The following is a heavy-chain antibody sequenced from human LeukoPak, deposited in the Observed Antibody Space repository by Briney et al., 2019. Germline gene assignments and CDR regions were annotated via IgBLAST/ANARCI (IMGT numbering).Heavy chain of an antibody. CDR3: AREGGFIVVVPAASGHFDY. V-gene: IGHV1-2*02. Sequence: ASVKVSCKASGYTFTSYYMHWVRQAPGQGLEWMGWINPNSGGTNYAQKFQGRVTMTRDTSISTAYMELSRLRSDDTAVYYCAREGGFIVVVPAASGHFDYWGQGTLVTVSS. CDR2: INPNSGGT. D-gene: IGHD2-2*01. CDR1: GYTFTSYY. J-gene: IGHJ4*02.